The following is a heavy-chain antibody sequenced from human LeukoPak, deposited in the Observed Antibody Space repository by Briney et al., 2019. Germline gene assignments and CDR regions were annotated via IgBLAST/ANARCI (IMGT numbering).Heavy chain of an antibody. CDR3: ARDRGERGSSWSLPAHGFDI. D-gene: IGHD6-13*01. CDR2: IVPIFGTT. CDR1: GGTFSGYA. J-gene: IGHJ3*02. V-gene: IGHV1-69*05. Sequence: SVKVSCKASGGTFSGYAINWVRQAPGQGLEWMGRIVPIFGTTNYAQKFQGRVTITTDESTSTAYMELSSLRSEDTAVHYCARDRGERGSSWSLPAHGFDIWGQGTMVTVSS.